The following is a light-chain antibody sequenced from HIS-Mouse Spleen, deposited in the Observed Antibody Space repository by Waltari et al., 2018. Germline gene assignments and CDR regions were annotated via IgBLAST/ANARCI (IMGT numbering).Light chain of an antibody. CDR3: YSTDSSGNHRV. Sequence: SYELTQPPSVSVSPGQTARITCSGDALPKKYAYWYQQKSGQAPVLAIYEDSKRPSGIPWSFSGSSSGTMATLTISGAQVEDEADYYCYSTDSSGNHRVFGGGTKLTVL. CDR2: EDS. CDR1: ALPKKY. V-gene: IGLV3-10*01. J-gene: IGLJ2*01.